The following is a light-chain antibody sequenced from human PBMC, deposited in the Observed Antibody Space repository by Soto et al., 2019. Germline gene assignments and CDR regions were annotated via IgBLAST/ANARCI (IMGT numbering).Light chain of an antibody. Sequence: DIQMTQSPSSLSASVGDRVTITCRASQSIYSSLNWYHQKPGKAPKLLIYAASNLQIGVPSRFSGRGSGTDFPLSISSLQPEDFATYYCQQSYSAPYTFGQGTKLEI. CDR2: AAS. J-gene: IGKJ2*01. V-gene: IGKV1-39*01. CDR1: QSIYSS. CDR3: QQSYSAPYT.